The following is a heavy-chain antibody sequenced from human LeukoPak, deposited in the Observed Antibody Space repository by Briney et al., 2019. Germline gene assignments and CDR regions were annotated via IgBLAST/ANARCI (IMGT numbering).Heavy chain of an antibody. V-gene: IGHV4-59*01. CDR2: IYYSGST. J-gene: IGHJ3*02. CDR1: GGSISSNY. D-gene: IGHD1-26*01. CDR3: ATPLIVGASRDAFDI. Sequence: PSETLSLTCTVSGGSISSNYWSWIRQPPGKGLEWIGYIYYSGSTNYNPSLKSRVSISVDTSKNQFSLKVSSATAADTAVYYCATPLIVGASRDAFDIWGQGTMVTVSS.